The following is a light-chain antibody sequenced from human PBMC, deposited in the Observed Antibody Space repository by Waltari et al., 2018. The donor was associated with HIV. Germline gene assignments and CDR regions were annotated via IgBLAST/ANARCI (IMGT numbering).Light chain of an antibody. CDR2: EVS. CDR3: SSYTSSSTWV. J-gene: IGLJ3*02. CDR1: NSDVGGYNY. Sequence: QSALTQPASVSGSPGQSITISCTGTNSDVGGYNYVSWYQHHPGNAPKLIIYEVSYRPSGVSVRFSGSKSGNTASLTISGLQAEDETDYYCSSYTSSSTWVFGGGTKLTVL. V-gene: IGLV2-14*01.